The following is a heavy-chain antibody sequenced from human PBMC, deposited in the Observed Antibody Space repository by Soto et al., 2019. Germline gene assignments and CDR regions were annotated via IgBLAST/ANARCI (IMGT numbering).Heavy chain of an antibody. Sequence: QVHLVESGGGVVLPARSLRLSCVVSGFIFNSYGFHCVRQAPGRGLEWVAAISYDGNDKNYADSVKGRFTISRDNSNNTLFLQMDRLKPEDTALYYCARDAEYSSVFDYWGQGSLVTVPS. CDR1: GFIFNSYG. D-gene: IGHD6-6*01. CDR3: ARDAEYSSVFDY. J-gene: IGHJ4*02. V-gene: IGHV3-30-3*01. CDR2: ISYDGNDK.